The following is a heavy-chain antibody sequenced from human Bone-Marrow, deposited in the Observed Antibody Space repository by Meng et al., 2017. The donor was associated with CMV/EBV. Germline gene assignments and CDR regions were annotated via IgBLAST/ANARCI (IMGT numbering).Heavy chain of an antibody. J-gene: IGHJ6*02. CDR2: IKQDGSEK. Sequence: GGSLRLSCAVSGFTFSNYDMSWVRQAPGKGLEWVANIKQDGSEKYYVDSVKGRFTISRDNAKNSLYLQMNSLRAEDTAVYYCARDGAGDIVVVPAAKGYYYYYGMDVWGQGTTVTVSS. CDR1: GFTFSNYD. V-gene: IGHV3-7*01. CDR3: ARDGAGDIVVVPAAKGYYYYYGMDV. D-gene: IGHD2-2*01.